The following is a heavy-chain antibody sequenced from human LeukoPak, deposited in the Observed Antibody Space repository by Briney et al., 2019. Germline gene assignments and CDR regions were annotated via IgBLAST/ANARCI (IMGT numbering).Heavy chain of an antibody. J-gene: IGHJ4*02. CDR2: IYYSGTT. CDR3: ARSVSGYDYYFDY. V-gene: IGHV4-61*01. Sequence: SETLSLTCTVSGVSVSSGPYYWSWIRQPPGKGLEWIGHIYYSGTTNYNPSLKSRVTISADMSKNQFSLKLSSVTAADTAVYYCARSVSGYDYYFDYWGQGTLVTVSS. CDR1: GVSVSSGPYY. D-gene: IGHD5-12*01.